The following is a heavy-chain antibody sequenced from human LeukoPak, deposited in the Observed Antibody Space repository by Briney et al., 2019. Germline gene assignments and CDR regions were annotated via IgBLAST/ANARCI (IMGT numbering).Heavy chain of an antibody. CDR3: ARENYDFWSGYKRNNWFDP. Sequence: PSETLSLTCTVSGGSISSYYWSWIRQPPGKGLEWIAYISDIGSINYNPSLKSRVTISVDTSKNQFSLKLSSVTAADTAVYYCARENYDFWSGYKRNNWFDPWGQGTLVTVSS. CDR1: GGSISSYY. J-gene: IGHJ5*02. V-gene: IGHV4-59*01. D-gene: IGHD3-3*01. CDR2: ISDIGSI.